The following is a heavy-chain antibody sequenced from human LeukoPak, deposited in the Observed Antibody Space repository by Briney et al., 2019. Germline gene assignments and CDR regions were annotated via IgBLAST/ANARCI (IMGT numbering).Heavy chain of an antibody. J-gene: IGHJ6*02. CDR3: ARGYSDSYYYYYYGMDV. D-gene: IGHD1-26*01. CDR1: GFTVSSNY. V-gene: IGHV3-66*01. Sequence: PGGSLRLSCAASGFTVSSNYMSWVRQAPGKGLEWVSVIYSGGSTYYADSVKGRFTISRDNSKNTLYLQMNSLRAEDTAVYYCARGYSDSYYYYYYGMDVWGQGTTVTVSS. CDR2: IYSGGST.